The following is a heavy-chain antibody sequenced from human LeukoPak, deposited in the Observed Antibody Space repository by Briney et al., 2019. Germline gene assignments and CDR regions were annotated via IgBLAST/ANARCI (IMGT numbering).Heavy chain of an antibody. J-gene: IGHJ3*02. CDR2: IKSKTDGGTT. CDR1: GFTFSNAW. D-gene: IGHD2-15*01. CDR3: TTDVEDIVVVVAARDAFDI. V-gene: IGHV3-15*01. Sequence: GGSLRLSCAASGFTFSNAWMSWVRQAPGKGLEWVGRIKSKTDGGTTDYAAPVKGRFTISRDDSKNTLYLQMNSLKTEDTAVYYCTTDVEDIVVVVAARDAFDIWGQGTMVTVSS.